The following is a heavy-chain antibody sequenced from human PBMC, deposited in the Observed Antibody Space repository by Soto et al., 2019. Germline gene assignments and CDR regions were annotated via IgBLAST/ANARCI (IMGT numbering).Heavy chain of an antibody. V-gene: IGHV4-4*07. CDR2: VQTSENS. J-gene: IGHJ3*02. CDR1: SGSISPFY. CDR3: ARDLYGDYGAFDI. D-gene: IGHD4-17*01. Sequence: PSETLSLTCTVSSGSISPFYWSWLRQPAGKGLEWIGRVQTSENSNYNPSLNGRVTMSVDMSKNQFSLKLSSVTAADTAVYFCARDLYGDYGAFDIWGHGTMVTVSS.